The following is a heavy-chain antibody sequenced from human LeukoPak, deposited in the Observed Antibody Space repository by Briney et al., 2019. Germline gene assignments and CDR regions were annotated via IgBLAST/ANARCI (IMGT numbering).Heavy chain of an antibody. D-gene: IGHD1-26*01. CDR3: ARGSGAYQIFDQ. CDR2: ITSSSSTI. V-gene: IGHV3-48*01. CDR1: GFTFSSYS. Sequence: GGSLRLSCAAPGFTFSSYSMNWVRQAPGKGLEWISYITSSSSTIYYADSVKGRFTISRDNAKKSLFLQMNSLRAEDTAVYYCARGSGAYQIFDQGGQGTLVTVSS. J-gene: IGHJ4*02.